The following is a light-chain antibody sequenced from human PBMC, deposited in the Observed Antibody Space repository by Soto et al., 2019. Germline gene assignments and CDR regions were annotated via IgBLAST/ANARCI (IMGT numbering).Light chain of an antibody. Sequence: DIPMTQSPSSLSAVVGDRVTITCRSSQTISTFLHWFQQKPGKAPNLLIYDASSLQSGVPSRFSGSGSGTDFTLTISSLQPEDFGTYYCQQTYSTFVSFGRGTKVDIK. J-gene: IGKJ4*01. CDR1: QTISTF. CDR3: QQTYSTFVS. CDR2: DAS. V-gene: IGKV1-39*01.